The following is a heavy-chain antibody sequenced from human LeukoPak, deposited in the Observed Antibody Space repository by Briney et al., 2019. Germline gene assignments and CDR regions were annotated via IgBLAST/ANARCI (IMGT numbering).Heavy chain of an antibody. J-gene: IGHJ4*02. CDR1: GFTFSDYA. Sequence: GGSLRLSCAASGFTFSDYAMSWVRQTPGKGLEWVSTICGDCGNTHYADSVKGRFTISRDNSKNTLYLQMSSLRAEDSALYYCARDVGVVMFDYWGQRTLVTVPS. CDR2: ICGDCGNT. CDR3: ARDVGVVMFDY. D-gene: IGHD3-3*01. V-gene: IGHV3-23*01.